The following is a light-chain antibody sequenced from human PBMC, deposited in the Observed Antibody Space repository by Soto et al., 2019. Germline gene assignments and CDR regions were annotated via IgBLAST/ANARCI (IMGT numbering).Light chain of an antibody. J-gene: IGKJ4*01. CDR2: KAS. V-gene: IGKV1-5*03. Sequence: DIQMTQSPSTRSAFVGDRVTITCRASQSINSWLAWYQQKPGKAPNLLIYKASNLESGAPSRFSGSGSGTEFTLTISSLQPDDFATYYCQQYHRSPVTFGGGTKVEIK. CDR1: QSINSW. CDR3: QQYHRSPVT.